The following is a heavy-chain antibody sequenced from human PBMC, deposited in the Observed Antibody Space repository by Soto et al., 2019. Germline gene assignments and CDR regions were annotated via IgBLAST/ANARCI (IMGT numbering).Heavy chain of an antibody. V-gene: IGHV1-69*13. CDR3: AREGNTMIVARF. CDR1: GCTFSSYA. J-gene: IGHJ4*02. Sequence: GASVKVSCKASGCTFSSYAISWVRQAPGQGLEWMGGIIPIFGTANYAQKFQGRVTITADESTSTAYMELSSLRSEDTAVYYCAREGNTMIVARFWGQGTLVTVSS. CDR2: IIPIFGTA. D-gene: IGHD3-22*01.